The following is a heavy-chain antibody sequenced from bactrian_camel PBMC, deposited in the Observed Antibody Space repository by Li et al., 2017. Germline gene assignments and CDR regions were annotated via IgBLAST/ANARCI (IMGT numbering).Heavy chain of an antibody. Sequence: QVQLVESGGGTVQAGGSLRLSCARPGDTTMHLTCMSWFRQAPGKQREGVALIDHDGSTKYADSVKGRFTISRDINKNALYLQLDSLKPEDTAKYYCAADPRCSAIIVGTAAKRYWGQGTQVTVS. CDR1: GDTTMHLTC. V-gene: IGHV3S53*01. CDR3: AADPRCSAIIVGTAAKRY. CDR2: IDHDGST. D-gene: IGHD1*01. J-gene: IGHJ4*01.